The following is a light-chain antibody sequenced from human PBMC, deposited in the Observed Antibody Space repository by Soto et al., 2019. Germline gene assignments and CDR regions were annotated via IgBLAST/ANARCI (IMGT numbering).Light chain of an antibody. V-gene: IGLV2-14*01. Sequence: QSVLTQPASVSGSPGQSITISCTGTSSDAGGYNYVSWYQQHPGKAPKLMIYEASNRPSGVSNRFSGSKSGNTASLTISGLQAEDEADYYCSSYTSSSTPYVFGTGTKVTVL. CDR1: SSDAGGYNY. J-gene: IGLJ1*01. CDR2: EAS. CDR3: SSYTSSSTPYV.